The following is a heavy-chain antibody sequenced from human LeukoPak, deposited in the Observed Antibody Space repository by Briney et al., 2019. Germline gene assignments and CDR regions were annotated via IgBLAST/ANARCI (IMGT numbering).Heavy chain of an antibody. D-gene: IGHD2-15*01. J-gene: IGHJ6*02. Sequence: PGGSLRLSCAASGFTFSSYAMSWVRQAPGKGLEWVSAISGSGGSTYYADSVKGRFTISRDNSKNTLYLQMNSLRAEDTAVYYCAKDSPDGGGSGDFGMDVWGQGTTVTVSS. CDR2: ISGSGGST. CDR1: GFTFSSYA. V-gene: IGHV3-23*01. CDR3: AKDSPDGGGSGDFGMDV.